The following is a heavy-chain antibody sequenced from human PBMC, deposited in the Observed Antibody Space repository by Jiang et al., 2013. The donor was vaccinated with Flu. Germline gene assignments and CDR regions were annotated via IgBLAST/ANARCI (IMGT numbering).Heavy chain of an antibody. Sequence: SGAEVKKPGASVKISCKTSGYKFTDYYVHWVRQVPGQGLEWMGWINPISGGKHYAQKFNDRVALTTDTSIRTAFMELSSLQSDDTAVYYCARGDLAYSTSSNEFWGQGTLVTVST. V-gene: IGHV1-2*02. CDR2: INPISGGK. CDR3: ARGDLAYSTSSNEF. D-gene: IGHD6-6*01. CDR1: GYKFTDYY. J-gene: IGHJ4*02.